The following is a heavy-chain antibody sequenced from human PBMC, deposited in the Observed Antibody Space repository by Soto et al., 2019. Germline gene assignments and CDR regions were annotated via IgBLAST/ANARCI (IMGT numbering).Heavy chain of an antibody. CDR3: AKDLDHYYGSGSYYYGMDV. V-gene: IGHV3-23*01. D-gene: IGHD3-10*01. J-gene: IGHJ6*02. Sequence: PGGSLRLSCTSSGFTLADYAVSWVRQAPGKGLEWVSTVSAGGHSAYTADSVRGRLTISRDNSKDMVYLQMNSLRAEDTAVYYCAKDLDHYYGSGSYYYGMDVWGQGTTVTVSS. CDR1: GFTLADYA. CDR2: VSAGGHSA.